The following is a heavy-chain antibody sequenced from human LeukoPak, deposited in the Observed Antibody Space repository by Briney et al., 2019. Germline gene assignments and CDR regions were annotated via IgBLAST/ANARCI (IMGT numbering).Heavy chain of an antibody. D-gene: IGHD6-6*01. CDR1: GGSISSYY. J-gene: IGHJ4*02. CDR2: IYTSGST. CDR3: AREDSSSWGPFDY. V-gene: IGHV4-4*07. Sequence: LETLSLTCTVSGGSISSYYWSWIRQPAGKGLEWIGRIYTSGSTDYNPSLKSRITMSIDTSKNHFSLKLSSVTAADTGVYFCAREDSSSWGPFDYWGQGTLVTVSS.